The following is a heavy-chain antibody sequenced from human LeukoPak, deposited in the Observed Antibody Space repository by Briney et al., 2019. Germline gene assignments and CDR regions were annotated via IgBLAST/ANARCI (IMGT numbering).Heavy chain of an antibody. CDR2: IYWNDDK. J-gene: IGHJ5*02. D-gene: IGHD3-10*01. Sequence: SGPTLVNPTQTLTLTCTFSGFSLSTSGVGVGWIRQPPGKALEWLALIYWNDDKRYSPSLKSRLTITEDTSKNQVVLTMTNMDPVDTATYYCAHSVGTMVRGVIKLGWFDPWGQGTLVTVSS. V-gene: IGHV2-5*01. CDR3: AHSVGTMVRGVIKLGWFDP. CDR1: GFSLSTSGVG.